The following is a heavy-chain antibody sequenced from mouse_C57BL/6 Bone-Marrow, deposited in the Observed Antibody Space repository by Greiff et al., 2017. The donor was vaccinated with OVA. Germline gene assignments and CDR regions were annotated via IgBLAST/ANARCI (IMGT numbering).Heavy chain of an antibody. V-gene: IGHV1-4*01. CDR3: ARKYQVAD. J-gene: IGHJ3*01. CDR2: INPSGGYT. Sequence: VQLMESGADLVRPGASVKLSCTASGYTFTSYTMHWVRQRPGQGLEWIGYINPSGGYTKYTHKFKDQSTLTADKTSSTAYMQLSSLTSEDAAVDYCARKYQVADWGRGTLVTVSA. CDR1: GYTFTSYT. D-gene: IGHD1-3*01.